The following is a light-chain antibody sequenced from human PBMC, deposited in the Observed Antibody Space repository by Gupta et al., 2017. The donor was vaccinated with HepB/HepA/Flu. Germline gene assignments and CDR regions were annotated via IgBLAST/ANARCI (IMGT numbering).Light chain of an antibody. CDR3: QQSDSNPMYT. V-gene: IGKV1-39*01. CDR2: AAS. J-gene: IGKJ2*01. Sequence: DIQMTQSPSSLSASVGDRVTITCRASQSISSYLNWYQQKLGKAPKLLIYAASSWQSGVPSRFSGSGYGTDFTLTISSRQQEDFATYYCQQSDSNPMYTFGQGTKMEIK. CDR1: QSISSY.